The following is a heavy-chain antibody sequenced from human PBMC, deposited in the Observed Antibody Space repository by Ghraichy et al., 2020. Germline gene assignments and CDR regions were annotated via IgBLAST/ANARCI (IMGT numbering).Heavy chain of an antibody. J-gene: IGHJ4*02. V-gene: IGHV4-38-2*02. Sequence: ESLNISCTVSGYSISSGYYWGWIRQPPGKGLEWIGSIYHSGSTYYNPSLKSRVTISVDTSKNQFSLKLSSVTAADTAVYYCARAVAPPINFDYWGQGTLVTVSS. CDR3: ARAVAPPINFDY. D-gene: IGHD6-19*01. CDR2: IYHSGST. CDR1: GYSISSGYY.